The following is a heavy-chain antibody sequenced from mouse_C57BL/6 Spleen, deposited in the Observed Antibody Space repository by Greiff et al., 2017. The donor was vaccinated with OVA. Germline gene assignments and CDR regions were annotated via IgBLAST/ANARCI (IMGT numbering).Heavy chain of an antibody. CDR2: INPYNGGT. V-gene: IGHV1-19*01. CDR3: ARYGGDSYYDFDY. CDR1: GYTFTDYY. D-gene: IGHD2-12*01. J-gene: IGHJ2*01. Sequence: EVQLQQSGPVLVKPGASVKMSCKASGYTFTDYYMNWVKQSHGKSLEWIGVINPYNGGTTYNQKFKGKATLTVDKASSTAYMELNSLTSEDSAVYYCARYGGDSYYDFDYWGQGTTLTVSS.